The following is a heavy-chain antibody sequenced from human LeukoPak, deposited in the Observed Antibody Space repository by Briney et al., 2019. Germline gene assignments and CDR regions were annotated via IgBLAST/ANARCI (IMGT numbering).Heavy chain of an antibody. J-gene: IGHJ4*02. CDR3: ANDSSSGLFYFDY. V-gene: IGHV3-30*18. Sequence: GRSLRLSCAAYGFIFSSYGMHWDRQAPGKGLEWVAVISYDGSNKYYADSVKGRFTISRDNSKNTLYLQMNSLRAEDTAVYYCANDSSSGLFYFDYWGQGSLVTVSS. CDR2: ISYDGSNK. CDR1: GFIFSSYG. D-gene: IGHD3-22*01.